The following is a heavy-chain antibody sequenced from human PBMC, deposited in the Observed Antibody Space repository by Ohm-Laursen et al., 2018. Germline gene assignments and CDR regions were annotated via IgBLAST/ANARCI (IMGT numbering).Heavy chain of an antibody. J-gene: IGHJ5*02. CDR3: ARGYCSGGSCYSRTPTGNWFDP. CDR1: GGSISSGGCY. V-gene: IGHV4-31*01. Sequence: SGTLSLTCTVSGGSISSGGCYWSWIRQDPGKGLEGIGYIYYSGSTYYNPSLKSLVTIYVDMSKNQFSLKLSSVTAADTAVYYCARGYCSGGSCYSRTPTGNWFDPWGQGTLVTVSS. D-gene: IGHD2-15*01. CDR2: IYYSGST.